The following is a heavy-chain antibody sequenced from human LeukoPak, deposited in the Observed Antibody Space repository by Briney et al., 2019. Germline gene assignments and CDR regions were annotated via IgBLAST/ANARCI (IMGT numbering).Heavy chain of an antibody. Sequence: SQTLSLTCTVSGGSISSGGYYWSCIRQHPGKGLEWIGYIYYSGSTYYNPSLKSRVTISVDTSKNQYSLKLSSVTAADTAVYYCARGDYYDSSGYYSPWGQGTLVTVSS. J-gene: IGHJ5*02. D-gene: IGHD3-22*01. CDR3: ARGDYYDSSGYYSP. V-gene: IGHV4-31*03. CDR2: IYYSGST. CDR1: GGSISSGGYY.